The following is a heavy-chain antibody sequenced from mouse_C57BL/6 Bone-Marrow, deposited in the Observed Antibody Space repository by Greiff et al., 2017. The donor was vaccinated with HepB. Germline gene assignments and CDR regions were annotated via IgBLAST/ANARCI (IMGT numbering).Heavy chain of an antibody. D-gene: IGHD1-1*01. CDR1: GYSITSGYD. V-gene: IGHV3-1*01. CDR2: ISYSGST. J-gene: IGHJ3*01. Sequence: EVQLQESGPGMVKPSQSLSLTCTVTGYSITSGYDWHWIRHFPGNKLEWMGYISYSGSTNYNPSLKSRISITHDTSKNHFFLKLNSVTTEDTATYYCAREVYYGSCAWFAYWGQGTLVTVSA. CDR3: AREVYYGSCAWFAY.